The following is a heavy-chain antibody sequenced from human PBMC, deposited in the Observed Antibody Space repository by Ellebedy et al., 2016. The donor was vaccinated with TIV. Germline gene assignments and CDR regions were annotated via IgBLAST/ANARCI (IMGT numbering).Heavy chain of an antibody. CDR3: ARAPTVTSVFDC. CDR1: GFTISNNY. CDR2: LHSGGTT. D-gene: IGHD4-17*01. J-gene: IGHJ4*02. Sequence: GGSLRLSXAASGFTISNNYMSWVRPAPGKGLEWVAILHSGGTTFYADSVKGRFTISRDSSKNTLYLQMNSLRVEDTAVYYCARAPTVTSVFDCWGQGTLVTVSS. V-gene: IGHV3-53*01.